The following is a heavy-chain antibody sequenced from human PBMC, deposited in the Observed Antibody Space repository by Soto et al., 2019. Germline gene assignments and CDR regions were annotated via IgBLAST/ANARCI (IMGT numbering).Heavy chain of an antibody. CDR3: AKGGKSSGYLAPIDY. CDR1: GFSFDKYG. Sequence: GGSLRLSCAASGFSFDKYGMHWVRQAPGKGLEWVALTSFDGTSERYADSVKGRFTISRDNSKNSLYLQMNSLRAEDTALYYCAKGGKSSGYLAPIDYWGQGTLVTVSS. V-gene: IGHV3-43D*03. CDR2: TSFDGTSE. D-gene: IGHD3-22*01. J-gene: IGHJ4*02.